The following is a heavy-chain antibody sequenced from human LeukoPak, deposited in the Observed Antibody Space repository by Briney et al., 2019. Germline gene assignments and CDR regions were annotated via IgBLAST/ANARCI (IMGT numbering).Heavy chain of an antibody. CDR3: AGNYGDYEGDFDY. CDR2: IDPSDSYT. J-gene: IGHJ4*02. CDR1: GYSFTSNW. D-gene: IGHD4-17*01. V-gene: IGHV5-10-1*01. Sequence: GESLKISCKGSGYSFTSNWISWVRQMPGKGLEWMGRIDPSDSYTNYSPSFQGHVTISADKSISTAYLQWSSLKASDTAMYYCAGNYGDYEGDFDYWGQGTLVTVSS.